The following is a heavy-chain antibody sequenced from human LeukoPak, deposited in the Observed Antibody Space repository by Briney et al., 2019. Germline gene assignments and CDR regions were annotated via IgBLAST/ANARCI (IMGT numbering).Heavy chain of an antibody. J-gene: IGHJ4*02. CDR1: GYTFTGYY. D-gene: IGHD6-13*01. CDR3: ARDPTYSSSWPYFDY. Sequence: ASVKVSCKASGYTFTGYYMHWVRQAPGQGLEWMGWINPNSGDTNYAQKFQGRVTMTRDTSISTAYMELSRLRSDDTAVYYCARDPTYSSSWPYFDYWGQGTLVTVSS. V-gene: IGHV1-2*02. CDR2: INPNSGDT.